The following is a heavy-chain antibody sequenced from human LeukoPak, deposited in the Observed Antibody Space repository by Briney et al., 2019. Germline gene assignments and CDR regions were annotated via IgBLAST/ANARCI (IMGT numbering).Heavy chain of an antibody. J-gene: IGHJ4*02. CDR2: VSGSGGST. CDR3: AKDPRVGSRVATPCH. Sequence: GGSLRLSCAASGFTFSSYAISWVRQAPGEGREWVSAVSGSGGSTYYADSVKGRFTISRDNSKSTLFLKMNSLRAEDTAAYYCAKDPRVGSRVATPCHWGQGTLVTVSS. D-gene: IGHD5-24*01. V-gene: IGHV3-23*01. CDR1: GFTFSSYA.